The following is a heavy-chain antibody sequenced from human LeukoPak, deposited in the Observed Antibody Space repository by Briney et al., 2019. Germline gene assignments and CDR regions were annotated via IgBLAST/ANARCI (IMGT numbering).Heavy chain of an antibody. V-gene: IGHV3-33*01. CDR2: IWYDGSNK. Sequence: PGGSLRLSCAASGLTFSSYGMHWVRQAPGKGLEWVAVIWYDGSNKYYADSVKGRFTISRDNSKNTLYLQMNSLRAEDTAVYYCAREVPGIAAAGDFDYWGQGTLVTVSS. CDR3: AREVPGIAAAGDFDY. CDR1: GLTFSSYG. J-gene: IGHJ4*02. D-gene: IGHD6-13*01.